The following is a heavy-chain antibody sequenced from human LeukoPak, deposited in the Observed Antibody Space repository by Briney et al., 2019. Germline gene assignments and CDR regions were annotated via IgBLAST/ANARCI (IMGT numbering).Heavy chain of an antibody. V-gene: IGHV4-59*08. Sequence: PSETLSLTCTVSGGSISSYYWRWIRQPPGKGLEWIGYIYYSWSTNYNPSLKSRVTISLDTSKDQFSLKLSSVTAAGTAVYYCARHEWHDSSGYYLFDYWGQGTLVTVST. D-gene: IGHD3-22*01. CDR2: IYYSWST. CDR3: ARHEWHDSSGYYLFDY. J-gene: IGHJ4*02. CDR1: GGSISSYY.